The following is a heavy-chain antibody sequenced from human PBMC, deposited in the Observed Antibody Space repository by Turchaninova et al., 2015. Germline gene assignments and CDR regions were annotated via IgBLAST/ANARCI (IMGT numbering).Heavy chain of an antibody. V-gene: IGHV4-39*01. CDR2: VFYRGDP. CDR1: GDSITTDRFF. D-gene: IGHD6-25*01. CDR3: ARHTPAASVGRFYYYGVGV. J-gene: IGHJ6*02. Sequence: QLQLQESGPGLVKPSETLSLTCSVSGDSITTDRFFLGWIRQPPGKELEWLGSVFYRGDPSSNPSLTICITISMDTSENQFALRLPPVTAADTAVYFCARHTPAASVGRFYYYGVGVWGQGTTVTVSS.